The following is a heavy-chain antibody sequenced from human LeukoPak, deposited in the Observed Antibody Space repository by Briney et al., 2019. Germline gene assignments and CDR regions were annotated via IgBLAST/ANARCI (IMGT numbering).Heavy chain of an antibody. D-gene: IGHD1-26*01. J-gene: IGHJ4*02. CDR3: ARRGYHDYSGFDY. V-gene: IGHV3-21*01. Sequence: GGSLRLSCAGSEFTSSSYSMHWVRQAPGKGLEWVSSISGRSDDIYYADSVQGRFTISRDNSKNSLYLQMKSLRAEDTALYYCARRGYHDYSGFDYWGQGTLVTASS. CDR2: ISGRSDDI. CDR1: EFTSSSYS.